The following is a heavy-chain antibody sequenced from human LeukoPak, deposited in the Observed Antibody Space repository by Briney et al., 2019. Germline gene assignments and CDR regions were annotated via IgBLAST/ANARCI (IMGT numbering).Heavy chain of an antibody. CDR3: AKGPQGD. D-gene: IGHD3-16*01. J-gene: IGHJ4*02. V-gene: IGHV3-23*01. CDR1: GFTFSNYA. CDR2: IDSGGGT. Sequence: GGSLRLSCAASGFTFSNYAMNWVRQAPGKGLEWVSAIDSGGGTYYADSVKGRFTISRDNSKNTLYLQLNSLRAEDTAVYYCAKGPQGDWGQGALVAVSS.